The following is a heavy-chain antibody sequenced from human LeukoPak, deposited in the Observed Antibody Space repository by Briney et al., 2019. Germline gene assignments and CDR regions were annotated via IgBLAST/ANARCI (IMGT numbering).Heavy chain of an antibody. J-gene: IGHJ4*02. CDR2: ISAYNGNT. D-gene: IGHD5-24*01. CDR1: GYTFTSYG. CDR3: ARVRRWLQFEYFDY. Sequence: ASVKVSCKASGYTFTSYGISWVRQAPGQGLEWRGWISAYNGNTNYAQKFQGRVTMTRDTSISTAYMELSRLRSDDTAVYYCARVRRWLQFEYFDYWGQGTLVTVSS. V-gene: IGHV1-18*01.